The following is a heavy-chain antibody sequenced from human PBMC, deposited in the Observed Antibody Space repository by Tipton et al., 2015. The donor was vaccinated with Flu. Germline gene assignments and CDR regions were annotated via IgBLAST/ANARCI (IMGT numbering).Heavy chain of an antibody. Sequence: TLSLTCTVSGGPISSGLHYWGWVRQPPGKGPERISRTYYTGSTEYNQSHKSRVTLSVDTSKRQFSLKLTSVTAADTALYCCARQEYNYGRPFKNWGQGTLCTVSS. CDR1: GGPISSGLHY. V-gene: IGHV4-39*01. CDR2: TYYTGST. CDR3: ARQEYNYGRPFKN. J-gene: IGHJ4*02. D-gene: IGHD3-10*01.